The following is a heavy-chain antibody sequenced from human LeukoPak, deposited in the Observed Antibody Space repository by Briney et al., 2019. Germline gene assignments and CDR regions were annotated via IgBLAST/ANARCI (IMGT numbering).Heavy chain of an antibody. CDR3: ARKRGKAAFDI. CDR2: IYSGGST. V-gene: IGHV3-66*01. J-gene: IGHJ3*02. Sequence: GGSLRLSCAASGFTVSSNYMSWVRQAPGKGLEWVSVIYSGGSTYYADSVKGRFTISRDNSKNTLYLQMNSLRAEDTAVYYCARKRGKAAFDIWGQGTMVTVSS. CDR1: GFTVSSNY. D-gene: IGHD3-10*01.